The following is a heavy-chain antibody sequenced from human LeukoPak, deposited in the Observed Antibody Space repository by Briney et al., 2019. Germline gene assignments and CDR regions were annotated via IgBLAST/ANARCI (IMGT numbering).Heavy chain of an antibody. D-gene: IGHD2-2*02. Sequence: GASVKVSCKASGYTFTGYYMHWVRQAPGQGLEWMGWINPNSGGTNYAQKFQGGVTMTRDTSISTAYMELSRLRSDDTAVYYCARSLYCSSTSCYTFDYWGQGTLVTVSS. CDR3: ARSLYCSSTSCYTFDY. CDR2: INPNSGGT. V-gene: IGHV1-2*02. CDR1: GYTFTGYY. J-gene: IGHJ4*02.